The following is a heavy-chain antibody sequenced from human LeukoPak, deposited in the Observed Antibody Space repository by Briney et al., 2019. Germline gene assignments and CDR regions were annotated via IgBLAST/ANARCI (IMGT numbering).Heavy chain of an antibody. CDR1: GFTFSNYA. D-gene: IGHD3-3*01. Sequence: PGGSLRLSCAASGFTFSNYAMHWVRQAPGEGLEWVAVISYDGSTKFYADSVRGRFTISRDNSKSTLYLQMNSLRTEDTALYYCARPEGDFWSGYMKSDYWGQGSLVAVSS. V-gene: IGHV3-30-3*01. J-gene: IGHJ4*02. CDR3: ARPEGDFWSGYMKSDY. CDR2: ISYDGSTK.